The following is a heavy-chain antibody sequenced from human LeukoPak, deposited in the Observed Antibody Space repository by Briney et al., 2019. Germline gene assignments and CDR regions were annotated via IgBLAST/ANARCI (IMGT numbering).Heavy chain of an antibody. CDR1: GGSISSYY. CDR2: IYYSGST. D-gene: IGHD6-13*01. V-gene: IGHV4-59*01. Sequence: SETLSLTCTVSGGSISSYYWSWIRQPPGKGLEWIGYIYYSGSTNYNPSLKSRVTISVDTSKNQFSLRLSSVTAADTAVYYCAKGRGHSTSIRFDPWGQGTLVTVSS. J-gene: IGHJ5*02. CDR3: AKGRGHSTSIRFDP.